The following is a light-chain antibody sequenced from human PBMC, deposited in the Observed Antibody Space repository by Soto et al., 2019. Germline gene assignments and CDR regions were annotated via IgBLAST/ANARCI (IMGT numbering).Light chain of an antibody. CDR3: SSYAGSHTHVV. J-gene: IGLJ2*01. V-gene: IGLV2-11*01. Sequence: QLVLTQPRSVSGSPGQSVTISCTGTSIDVGGYNHVSWYQQHPGKAPRLMIYDVSQRPSGVPNRFSGSKSGNTASLTISGLQAEDEADFYCSSYAGSHTHVVFGGGTKLTVL. CDR1: SIDVGGYNH. CDR2: DVS.